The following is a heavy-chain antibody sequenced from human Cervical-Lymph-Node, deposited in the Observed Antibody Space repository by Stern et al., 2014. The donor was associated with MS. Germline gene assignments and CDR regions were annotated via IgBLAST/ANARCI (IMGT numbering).Heavy chain of an antibody. CDR1: GYTFGTFG. J-gene: IGHJ3*01. V-gene: IGHV1-18*01. D-gene: IGHD6-19*01. Sequence: LVQSGAELKKPGASMTLSCKSSGYTFGTFGVSWVRQAPGQGLEWMGWISAYNGDTKFAQSLQDRITMTTDTSTNTTYMELKNLRYDDTAVYYCARLSGPSALQWPEHWGQGTMVTVSS. CDR2: ISAYNGDT. CDR3: ARLSGPSALQWPEH.